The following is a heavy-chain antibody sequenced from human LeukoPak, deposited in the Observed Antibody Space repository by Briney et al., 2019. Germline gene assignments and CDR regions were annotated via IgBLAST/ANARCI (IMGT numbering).Heavy chain of an antibody. Sequence: GGSMRLSCGASGFTFSIYSMNWVRQAPGKGLEWVSSISSSSSYIYYADSVKGRFTISRDNAKNSLYLQMNSLRAEDTAVYYCGVVPAVTDAFDIWGQGTMVTVSS. J-gene: IGHJ3*02. D-gene: IGHD2-2*01. CDR3: GVVPAVTDAFDI. CDR1: GFTFSIYS. V-gene: IGHV3-21*01. CDR2: ISSSSSYI.